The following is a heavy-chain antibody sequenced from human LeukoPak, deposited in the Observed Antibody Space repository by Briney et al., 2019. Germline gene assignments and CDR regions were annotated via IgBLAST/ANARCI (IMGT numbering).Heavy chain of an antibody. CDR3: ARDDAFDI. Sequence: GGSLRLSCAASGFTFSSYAVSWVRQAPGKGLEWVAVISYDGSNKYYADSVKGRFTISRDNSKNTLYLQMNSLRAEDTAVYYCARDDAFDIWGQGTMVTVSS. V-gene: IGHV3-30-3*01. J-gene: IGHJ3*02. CDR2: ISYDGSNK. CDR1: GFTFSSYA.